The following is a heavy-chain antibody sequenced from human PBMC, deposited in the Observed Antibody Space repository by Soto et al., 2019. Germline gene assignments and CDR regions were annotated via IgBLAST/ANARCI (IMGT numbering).Heavy chain of an antibody. V-gene: IGHV5-51*01. CDR2: VYPDDPDT. J-gene: IGHJ4*02. CDR1: GYTFTHYW. Sequence: PWESLKISCKAPGYTFTHYWIAWVRQMPGKGLEWMGYVYPDDPDTRYSPSFRGQVTISADRSISTAYLQWSSLGASDSGVYYCARGGACSSGSCSPDFWGQGTLVTVSS. D-gene: IGHD2-15*01. CDR3: ARGGACSSGSCSPDF.